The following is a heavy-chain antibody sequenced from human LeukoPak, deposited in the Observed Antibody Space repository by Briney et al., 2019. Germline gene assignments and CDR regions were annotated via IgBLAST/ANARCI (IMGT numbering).Heavy chain of an antibody. Sequence: PGGSLRLSCAASGCTFSSYAMSWVRQAPGKGLEWVSAISGSGGSTYYADSVKGRFTISRDNSKNTLYLQMNSLRAEDTAVYYCAKFEGDDYGDYGHYWGQGTLVTVSS. CDR2: ISGSGGST. D-gene: IGHD4-17*01. CDR1: GCTFSSYA. CDR3: AKFEGDDYGDYGHY. V-gene: IGHV3-23*01. J-gene: IGHJ4*02.